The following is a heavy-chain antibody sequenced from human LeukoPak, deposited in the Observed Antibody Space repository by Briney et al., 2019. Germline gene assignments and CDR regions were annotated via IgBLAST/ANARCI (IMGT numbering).Heavy chain of an antibody. CDR1: GFTVSSNY. CDR3: AKEYRIVVVPAAMEY. D-gene: IGHD2-2*01. V-gene: IGHV3-23*01. CDR2: ISGSGGST. J-gene: IGHJ4*02. Sequence: GGSLRLSCAASGFTVSSNYMSWVRQAPGKGLEWVSAISGSGGSTYYADSVKGRFTISRDNSKNTLYLQMNSLRAEDTAVYYCAKEYRIVVVPAAMEYWGQGTLVTVSS.